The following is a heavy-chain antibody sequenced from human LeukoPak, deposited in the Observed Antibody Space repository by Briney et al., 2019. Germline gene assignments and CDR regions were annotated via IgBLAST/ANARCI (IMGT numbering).Heavy chain of an antibody. J-gene: IGHJ4*02. CDR1: GGTFSSYA. V-gene: IGHV1-69*05. CDR2: IIPIFGTA. CDR3: ARDRSAPSYFDY. Sequence: SVKVSCKASGGTFSSYAISWVRQAPGQGLEWMGRIIPIFGTANYAQKFQGRVTITTDESTSTAYMELSSLRSEDTAVYYCARDRSAPSYFDYWGQGTLVTVSS.